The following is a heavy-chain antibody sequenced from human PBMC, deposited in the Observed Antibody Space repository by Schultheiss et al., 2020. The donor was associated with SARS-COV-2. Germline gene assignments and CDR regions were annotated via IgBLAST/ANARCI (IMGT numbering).Heavy chain of an antibody. CDR2: IYADGRT. CDR3: ARVWELAHDY. CDR1: GFTFSDYY. V-gene: IGHV3-53*01. J-gene: IGHJ4*02. Sequence: GGSLRLSCAASGFTFSDYYMSWIRQAPGTGLEWISVIYADGRTYYAHSVKGRFTFSRDNSRSTLYLQMNSLRAEDTAVYYCARVWELAHDYWGQGTLVTVSS. D-gene: IGHD1-1*01.